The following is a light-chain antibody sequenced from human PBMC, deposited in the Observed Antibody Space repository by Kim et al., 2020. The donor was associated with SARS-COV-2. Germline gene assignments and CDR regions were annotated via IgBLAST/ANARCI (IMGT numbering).Light chain of an antibody. Sequence: DIQMTQSPSTLSASVGDRVTITCRASQSITTWLAWYQQKPGKAPKLMIFDASTLQNGVPSRFSGGGSGTEFTLTVSSLQPDDFATYYCQQYKTSRGTFGQGTKVEIK. CDR3: QQYKTSRGT. J-gene: IGKJ1*01. V-gene: IGKV1-5*01. CDR1: QSITTW. CDR2: DAS.